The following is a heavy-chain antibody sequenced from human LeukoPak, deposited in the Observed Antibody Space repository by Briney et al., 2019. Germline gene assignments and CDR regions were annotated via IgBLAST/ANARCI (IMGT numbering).Heavy chain of an antibody. J-gene: IGHJ4*02. Sequence: GESLKISCQGSGYRFTNYWIGWVRQMPGKGPEWMAIIYPGDSDTGYSPSFQGRVTISADKSISTAYLQWSSPKASDTAMYYCAAGWYGGPYDYWGQGILVTVSS. D-gene: IGHD6-19*01. CDR1: GYRFTNYW. CDR2: IYPGDSDT. CDR3: AAGWYGGPYDY. V-gene: IGHV5-51*01.